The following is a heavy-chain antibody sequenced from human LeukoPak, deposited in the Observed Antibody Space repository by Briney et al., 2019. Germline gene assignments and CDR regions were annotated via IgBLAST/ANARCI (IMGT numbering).Heavy chain of an antibody. CDR2: ISTYNGNT. V-gene: IGHV1-18*01. J-gene: IGHJ5*02. Sequence: ASVNVSCKSSGYTFTSYGISWVRQAPGQGLEWMGWISTYNGNTNYAQKLQGRVTMTTDTSTSTAYMELRSLRSDDTAVYYCARGILTTTPWPFDPWGQGTLVTVSS. D-gene: IGHD4-11*01. CDR3: ARGILTTTPWPFDP. CDR1: GYTFTSYG.